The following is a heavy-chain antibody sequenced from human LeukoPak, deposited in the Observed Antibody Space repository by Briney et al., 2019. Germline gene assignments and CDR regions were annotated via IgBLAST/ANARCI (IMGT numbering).Heavy chain of an antibody. CDR1: GFTLSSYW. D-gene: IGHD3-22*01. CDR3: ARDSSGFDY. Sequence: GGSLRLSCAASGFTLSSYWMSWVRQAPGKGLEWVATIKQDGGEEFYVDSVKGRFTISRDNAKNSLYLQMNSLRAEDTAVYYCARDSSGFDYWGQGTLVTVSS. V-gene: IGHV3-7*01. CDR2: IKQDGGEE. J-gene: IGHJ4*02.